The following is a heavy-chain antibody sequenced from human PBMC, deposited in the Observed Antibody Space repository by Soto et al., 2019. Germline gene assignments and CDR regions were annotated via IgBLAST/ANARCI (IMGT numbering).Heavy chain of an antibody. CDR2: IDPSDSYT. Sequence: PGEALKISCNGSGYSFTSYWISRVRQIPGKGLEWMGRIDPSDSYTNYSPSFQGHVTISADKSISTAYLQWSRLKASDTAMYYCARHGPVDIVVVPAASRVYGMDVWGQGTTVTVSS. J-gene: IGHJ6*02. D-gene: IGHD2-2*03. CDR3: ARHGPVDIVVVPAASRVYGMDV. CDR1: GYSFTSYW. V-gene: IGHV5-10-1*01.